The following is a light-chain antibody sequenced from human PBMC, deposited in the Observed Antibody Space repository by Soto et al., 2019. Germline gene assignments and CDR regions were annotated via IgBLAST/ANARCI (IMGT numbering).Light chain of an antibody. CDR1: RSISLSF. CDR3: QQGGNWPLT. V-gene: IGKV3-11*01. CDR2: DAS. Sequence: EIVLTQSPGTVSLSPGERATLSCRASRSISLSFLVWYQQKRGQAPRLLIYDASSRASGIPARFSGRGSGTDFTLTISYLEPEDFAIYYCQQGGNWPLTFGQGTRLEIK. J-gene: IGKJ5*01.